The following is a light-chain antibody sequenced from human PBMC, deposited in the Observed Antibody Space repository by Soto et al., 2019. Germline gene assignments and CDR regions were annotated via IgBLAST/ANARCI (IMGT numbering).Light chain of an antibody. CDR1: QSVSSSY. CDR2: GAS. V-gene: IGKV3-20*01. CDR3: QQYGSSQT. Sequence: ESVLTQSPGTLSLSPGERATLSCRASQSVSSSYLAWYQQKPGQAPRLLIYGASSRATGIPDRFSGSGSGTDFTLTSSRLEPEDFAVYYCQQYGSSQTFGGGTKVEI. J-gene: IGKJ4*01.